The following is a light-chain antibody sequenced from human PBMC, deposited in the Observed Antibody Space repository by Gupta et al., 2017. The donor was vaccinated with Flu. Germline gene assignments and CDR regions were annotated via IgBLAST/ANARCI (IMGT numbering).Light chain of an antibody. J-gene: IGLJ3*02. V-gene: IGLV5-37*01. CDR3: MIWPNSAWV. Sequence: QPVLTQPPSSSASRGDSARLTCTLPNNMNVGHYNIWWYQQKPGRPPRFLLCIHSDSEYVQGSGVPSRFSGSKDPSANSAILLISGLQTGDEAVYYCMIWPNSAWVFGGGTRLTVL. CDR1: NNMNVGHYN. CDR2: IHSDSEY.